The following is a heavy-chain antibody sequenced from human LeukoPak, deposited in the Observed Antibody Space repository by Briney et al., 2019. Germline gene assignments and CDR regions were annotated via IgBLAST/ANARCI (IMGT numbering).Heavy chain of an antibody. CDR1: GFTFSNSW. J-gene: IGHJ5*02. CDR2: IKSKTDGGTT. D-gene: IGHD3-22*01. Sequence: PGGSLRLSCAASGFTFSNSWMIWVRQAPGKGLEWVGRIKSKTDGGTTDYAAPVKGRFTISRDDSKNTLYLQMNSLKTEDTAVYYCTTDGGGYYDEGFDPWGQGTLVTVSS. CDR3: TTDGGGYYDEGFDP. V-gene: IGHV3-15*01.